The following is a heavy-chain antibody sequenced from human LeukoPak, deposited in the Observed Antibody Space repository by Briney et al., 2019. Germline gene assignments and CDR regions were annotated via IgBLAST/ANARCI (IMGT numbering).Heavy chain of an antibody. CDR2: IYHSGST. V-gene: IGHV4-38-2*02. CDR1: GYSISSGYY. CDR3: AGDGPIAAAGNWFDP. D-gene: IGHD6-13*01. Sequence: SETLSLTCTVSGYSISSGYYWGWIRQPPGKGLEWIGSIYHSGSTYYNPSLKSRVTISVDTSKNQFSLKLSSVTAADTAVYYCAGDGPIAAAGNWFDPWGQGTLVTVSS. J-gene: IGHJ5*02.